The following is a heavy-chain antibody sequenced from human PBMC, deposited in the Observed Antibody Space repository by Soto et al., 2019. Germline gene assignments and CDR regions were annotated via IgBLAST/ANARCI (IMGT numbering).Heavy chain of an antibody. Sequence: EVQLLESGGGLVQPGGSLRLSCAVSGFTFSTYAMSWVRQAPGKGLEWVSHISGSGGSRYYADSVKGRFTISRDNSKNSLYLQMNSLSAEDTAVYYCATDLGGTMLVVGVWVPDDAFDIWGQGTMVTVSS. J-gene: IGHJ3*02. D-gene: IGHD3-22*01. CDR1: GFTFSTYA. CDR3: ATDLGGTMLVVGVWVPDDAFDI. V-gene: IGHV3-23*01. CDR2: ISGSGGSR.